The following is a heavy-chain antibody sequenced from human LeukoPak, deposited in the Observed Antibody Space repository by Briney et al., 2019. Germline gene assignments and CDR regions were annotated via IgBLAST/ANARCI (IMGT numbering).Heavy chain of an antibody. V-gene: IGHV3-74*01. D-gene: IGHD2-2*01. Sequence: GGSLRLSCAASEFTLSNYWMHWVRQAPGKGLVWVSRINGDGSSTIYADSVKGRLTVSRDNAKNTLYLQMNSLRTEDTAVYYCVRFSSSTYTAGDYWGQGTLVTVSS. J-gene: IGHJ4*02. CDR1: EFTLSNYW. CDR3: VRFSSSTYTAGDY. CDR2: INGDGSST.